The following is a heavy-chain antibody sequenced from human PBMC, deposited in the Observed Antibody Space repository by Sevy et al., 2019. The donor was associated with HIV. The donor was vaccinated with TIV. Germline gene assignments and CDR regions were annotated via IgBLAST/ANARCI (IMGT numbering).Heavy chain of an antibody. CDR3: ARAITIFGLTIMLDP. J-gene: IGHJ5*02. D-gene: IGHD3-3*01. V-gene: IGHV6-1*01. CDR2: PYYRSKWYN. Sequence: QSQTLSLTCAISGDSVSSSSVAWNWIRQSPSRGLEWLGRPYYRSKWYNDYALSVKNRIIISPDTSKNQLSLQLNSVTPEDTAVYYCARAITIFGLTIMLDPWGLGTLVTVSS. CDR1: GDSVSSSSVA.